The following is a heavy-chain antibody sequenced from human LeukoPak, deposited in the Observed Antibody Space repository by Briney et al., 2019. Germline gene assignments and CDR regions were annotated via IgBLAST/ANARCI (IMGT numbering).Heavy chain of an antibody. V-gene: IGHV3-7*01. CDR2: INQDGSEK. J-gene: IGHJ4*02. CDR1: GSTFSSHW. CDR3: ARDHRDPGVISDY. Sequence: PGGSLRLSCAASGSTFSSHWMSWVRQAPGKGLEWVANINQDGSEKYYVDSVKGRFTISRDNAKNSLYLQMNSLRAEDTAVYYCARDHRDPGVISDYWGQGTLVTVSS. D-gene: IGHD3-10*01.